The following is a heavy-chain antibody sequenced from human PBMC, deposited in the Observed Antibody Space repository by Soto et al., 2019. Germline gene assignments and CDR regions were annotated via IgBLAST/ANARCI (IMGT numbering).Heavy chain of an antibody. CDR1: GGSINRGGYS. V-gene: IGHV4-30-2*01. CDR2: LYPSGST. J-gene: IGHJ5*02. Sequence: SETLSLTCAVSGGSINRGGYSWSWIRQPPGKGLEWIGYLYPSGSTYYNPSLKSRVTISVDRSKNQFALKLTSVTAADTAVYYCARVRGSGNNWFETWGQGTLVTVS. D-gene: IGHD3-10*01. CDR3: ARVRGSGNNWFET.